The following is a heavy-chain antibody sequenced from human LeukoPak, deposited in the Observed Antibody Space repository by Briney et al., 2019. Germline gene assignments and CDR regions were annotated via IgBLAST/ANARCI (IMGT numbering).Heavy chain of an antibody. CDR1: GGTFSSYA. CDR2: IIPILGIA. D-gene: IGHD3-10*01. J-gene: IGHJ4*02. CDR3: ARKQSGGSTFDY. V-gene: IGHV1-69*04. Sequence: SVKVSCKASGGTFSSYAISWVRQAPGQGLEWMGRIIPILGIANYAQKFQGRVTITADKSTSTAYMELSSLRSEDTAVYYCARKQSGGSTFDYWGQGTLVTVSS.